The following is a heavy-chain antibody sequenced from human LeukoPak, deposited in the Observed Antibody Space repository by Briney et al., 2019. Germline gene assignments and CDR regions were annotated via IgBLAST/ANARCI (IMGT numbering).Heavy chain of an antibody. D-gene: IGHD6-13*01. CDR2: IYSSGST. V-gene: IGHV4-59*01. CDR3: ARESGSWYANFDY. Sequence: PSETLSLTCTVSGGYIGSFYWSWIRQPPGKGLEWIGNIYSSGSTNYNPSLKSRVTISVDTSKNQFSLRLTSVTAADTAVYYCARESGSWYANFDYWGQGTLVTVSS. J-gene: IGHJ4*02. CDR1: GGYIGSFY.